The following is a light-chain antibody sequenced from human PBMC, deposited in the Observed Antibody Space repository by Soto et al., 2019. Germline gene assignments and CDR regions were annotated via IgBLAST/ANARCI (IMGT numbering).Light chain of an antibody. V-gene: IGKV3-20*01. CDR1: QSVSSSY. CDR3: QQYGSSPPVT. CDR2: GAS. Sequence: EIVLTQSPGTLSLSPGKRATLSCRASQSVSSSYLAWYQQKPGQAPRILIYGASGRATGIPDRFSGSGSGTDFTLTISRLDPQDFAVYYCQQYGSSPPVTFGQGTRLEIK. J-gene: IGKJ5*01.